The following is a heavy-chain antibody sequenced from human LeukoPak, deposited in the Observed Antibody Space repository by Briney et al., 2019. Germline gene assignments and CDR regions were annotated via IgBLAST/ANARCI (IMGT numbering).Heavy chain of an antibody. J-gene: IGHJ4*02. CDR2: MNPNSGYT. CDR1: GYTFTSYD. CDR3: ARGGNRRGAYESVY. Sequence: VASVKVSCKASGYTFTSYDINWVRQATGQGLEWMGWMNPNSGYTGYAQKFQGRVTMTRNTSIGTAYMELSSLRSGDTAVYYCARGGNRRGAYESVYWGQGTLVTVSS. V-gene: IGHV1-8*01. D-gene: IGHD5-24*01.